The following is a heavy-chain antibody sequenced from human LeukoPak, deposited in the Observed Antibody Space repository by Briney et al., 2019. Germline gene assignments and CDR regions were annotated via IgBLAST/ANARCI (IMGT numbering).Heavy chain of an antibody. CDR2: ISAYNGNT. CDR3: ARVGDYYFDY. J-gene: IGHJ4*02. V-gene: IGHV1-18*01. CDR1: GYTFTSYG. Sequence: WASVKVSCKASGYTFTSYGISWVRQAPGQGLEWMGWISAYNGNTNYAQKLQGRVTMTRDMSTSTVYMELSSLRSEDTAVYYCARVGDYYFDYWGQGTLVTVSS. D-gene: IGHD4-17*01.